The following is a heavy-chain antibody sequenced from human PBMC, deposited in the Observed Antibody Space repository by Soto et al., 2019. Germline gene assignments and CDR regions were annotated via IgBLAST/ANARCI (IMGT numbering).Heavy chain of an antibody. D-gene: IGHD3-16*01. CDR1: GYTFTSYG. V-gene: IGHV1-18*01. Sequence: QVQLVQSGAEVKKPGASVKVSCKASGYTFTSYGISWVRQAPGQGLEWMGWISAYNGNTNYAQKLQGRVTMTTDTATSTAYRELRSLRSDDTAVYYCASLSLYDYYYYGMDVWGQGTTVTVSS. CDR2: ISAYNGNT. CDR3: ASLSLYDYYYYGMDV. J-gene: IGHJ6*02.